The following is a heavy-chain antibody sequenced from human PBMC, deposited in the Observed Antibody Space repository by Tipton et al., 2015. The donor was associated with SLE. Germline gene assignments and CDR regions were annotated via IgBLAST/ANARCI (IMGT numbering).Heavy chain of an antibody. Sequence: TLSLTCSVSGGSLGSYFWTWIRQPPGKGLESIGYIDHSGSTGYNPSLKSRVTMSVDTSNNQFSLKLSSVTAADTAVYYCARRGYYDYAPPDFWGQGTLVTVSS. V-gene: IGHV4-59*01. D-gene: IGHD3-16*01. CDR3: ARRGYYDYAPPDF. J-gene: IGHJ4*02. CDR1: GGSLGSYF. CDR2: IDHSGST.